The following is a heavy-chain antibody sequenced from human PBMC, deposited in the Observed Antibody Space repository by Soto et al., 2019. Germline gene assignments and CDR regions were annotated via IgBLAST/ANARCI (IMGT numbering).Heavy chain of an antibody. D-gene: IGHD2-15*01. CDR2: INGATGQT. Sequence: ASVKVSCKASGYTFSTYSMHWVRQAPGHSLEWMGWINGATGQTRSSQRFQDRVTITRDTSASTAYMELNSLRPEDTAVYYCARARGASPVYFYNYGMDVWGQGTTVTVSS. CDR1: GYTFSTYS. V-gene: IGHV1-3*01. CDR3: ARARGASPVYFYNYGMDV. J-gene: IGHJ6*02.